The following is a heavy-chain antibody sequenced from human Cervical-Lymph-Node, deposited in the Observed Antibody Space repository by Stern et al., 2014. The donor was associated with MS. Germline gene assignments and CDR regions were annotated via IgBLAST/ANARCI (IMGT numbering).Heavy chain of an antibody. Sequence: EVQLVESGGGLVQPGGSLRLSCAASGFTFSSYNMAWVRQAPGKGLEWLAYISSSGSTIYYGDSVKDRFTISRDNAKNSLYLQMNSLRAEDTAVYYCAKDPTYYYDSSGYYALDLWGQGTLVTVSS. CDR2: ISSSGSTI. CDR1: GFTFSSYN. D-gene: IGHD3-22*01. J-gene: IGHJ4*02. V-gene: IGHV3-48*01. CDR3: AKDPTYYYDSSGYYALDL.